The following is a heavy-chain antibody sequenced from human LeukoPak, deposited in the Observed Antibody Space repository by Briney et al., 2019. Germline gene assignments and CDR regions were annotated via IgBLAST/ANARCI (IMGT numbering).Heavy chain of an antibody. CDR2: IIPIFGTA. CDR1: GGTFSSYA. D-gene: IGHD1-26*01. J-gene: IGHJ5*02. Sequence: SVKVSCKASGGTFSSYAISWVRQAPGQGLEWMGGIIPIFGTANYAQKFQGRVTITADKYTSTAYMELSSLRSEDTAVYYCASVTSGSYYLWFDTWGQGTLVTVSS. V-gene: IGHV1-69*06. CDR3: ASVTSGSYYLWFDT.